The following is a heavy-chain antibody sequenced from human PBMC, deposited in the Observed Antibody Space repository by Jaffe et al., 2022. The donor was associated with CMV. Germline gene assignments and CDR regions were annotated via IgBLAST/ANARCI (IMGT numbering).Heavy chain of an antibody. D-gene: IGHD3-10*01. V-gene: IGHV1-2*02. CDR1: GYTFTAYY. CDR3: AREDTPGAFTV. CDR2: LNPKSGGT. Sequence: QVQLVQSGAEVKKPGASVKVSCKPSGYTFTAYYIHYIRQAPGQGLEWIGWLNPKSGGTNYAQRFRGRVTMTSDSSIATIYMEMNGLESDDTAVYYCAREDTPGAFTVWGQGTKVTVSS. J-gene: IGHJ3*01.